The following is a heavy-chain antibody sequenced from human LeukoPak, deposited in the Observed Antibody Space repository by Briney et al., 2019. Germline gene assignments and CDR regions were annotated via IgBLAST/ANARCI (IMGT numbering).Heavy chain of an antibody. Sequence: GSLRLSCAASGFTFSSYAMSWVRQAPGKGLEWVSAISGSGGSTYYADSVKGRFTISRDNSKNTLYLQMNSLRAEDTAVYYCAKDPKGGGSCCYWGQGTLVTVSS. D-gene: IGHD6-13*01. J-gene: IGHJ4*02. CDR2: ISGSGGST. CDR3: AKDPKGGGSCCY. CDR1: GFTFSSYA. V-gene: IGHV3-23*01.